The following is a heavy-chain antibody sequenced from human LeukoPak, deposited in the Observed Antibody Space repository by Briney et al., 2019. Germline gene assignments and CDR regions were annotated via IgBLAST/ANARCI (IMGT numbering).Heavy chain of an antibody. CDR1: GGSISSYY. V-gene: IGHV4-4*07. CDR2: IYTSGST. J-gene: IGHJ4*02. Sequence: SETLSLTCTVSGGSISSYYWSWIRQPAGKGLEWIGRIYTSGSTNYNPSLKSRVTMSVDTSKNQFSLKLSSVTAADTAVYYCARGPYYYGSGSYVIDYWGQGTLVTVSS. CDR3: ARGPYYYGSGSYVIDY. D-gene: IGHD3-10*01.